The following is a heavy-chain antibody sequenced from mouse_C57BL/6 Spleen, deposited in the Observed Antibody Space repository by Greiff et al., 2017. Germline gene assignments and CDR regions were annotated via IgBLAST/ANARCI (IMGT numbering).Heavy chain of an antibody. CDR3: ARDYGSSYGGYWYFDV. CDR1: GYAFSSYW. CDR2: IYPGDGDT. J-gene: IGHJ1*03. V-gene: IGHV1-80*01. Sequence: VQRVESGAELVKPGASVKISCKASGYAFSSYWMNWVKQRPGKGLEWIGQIYPGDGDTNYNGKFKGKATLTADKSSSTAYMQLSSLTSEDSAVYFCARDYGSSYGGYWYFDVWGTGTTVTVSS. D-gene: IGHD1-1*01.